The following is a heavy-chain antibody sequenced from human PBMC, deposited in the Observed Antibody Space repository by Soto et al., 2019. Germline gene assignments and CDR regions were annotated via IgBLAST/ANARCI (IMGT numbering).Heavy chain of an antibody. CDR3: ARDRPHTTIMVYADYYYYYGVDV. V-gene: IGHV1-46*01. Sequence: GASVKVSCKASGYTFTSYYMHWVRQAPGQGLEWMGIINPSGGSTRYAQKFQGRVTMTREKSRSTVYLELRSLRSEDTAVYYCARDRPHTTIMVYADYYYYYGVDVWGQGTTVTVSS. CDR1: GYTFTSYY. D-gene: IGHD2-8*01. J-gene: IGHJ6*02. CDR2: INPSGGST.